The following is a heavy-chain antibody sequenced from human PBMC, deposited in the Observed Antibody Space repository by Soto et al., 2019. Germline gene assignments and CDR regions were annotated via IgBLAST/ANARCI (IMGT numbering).Heavy chain of an antibody. D-gene: IGHD2-15*01. J-gene: IGHJ4*02. V-gene: IGHV3-15*01. Sequence: GGSLRLSCSASGFTFSNAWMSWVRQAPGKGLEWGGRIKSKTDGGTTDYAAPVKGRFTISRDDSKNTLYLQMNSLKTEHPALYYGPTHLQVGVAATVDWGEGTLVT. CDR3: PTHLQVGVAATVD. CDR2: IKSKTDGGTT. CDR1: GFTFSNAW.